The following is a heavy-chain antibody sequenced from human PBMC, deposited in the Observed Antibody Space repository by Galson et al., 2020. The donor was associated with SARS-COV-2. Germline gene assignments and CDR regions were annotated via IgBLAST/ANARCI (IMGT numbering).Heavy chain of an antibody. Sequence: SATLSLTCTVSGGSISSYYWSWIRQPPGKGLEWIGYIYYSGSTTYNPSLQSRVTISVDKSKNHFSLKLKSVTAADTAVYYCAVYGDYAAFDSWGQGTLVTVSS. D-gene: IGHD4-17*01. CDR1: GGSISSYY. J-gene: IGHJ4*02. CDR2: IYYSGST. V-gene: IGHV4-59*08. CDR3: AVYGDYAAFDS.